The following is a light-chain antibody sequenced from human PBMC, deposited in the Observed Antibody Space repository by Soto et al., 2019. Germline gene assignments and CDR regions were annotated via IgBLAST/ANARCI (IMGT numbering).Light chain of an antibody. V-gene: IGLV2-8*01. J-gene: IGLJ1*01. CDR3: SSFAVSNSFV. CDR1: SNDVGNYNY. Sequence: SALTQPPSASGSPGQSVTISCTGTSNDVGNYNYVSWYQQHPGKAPKLMIYEVNKRPPGVPDRFSGSKSGNTASLTVSGLQAEDEADYYCSSFAVSNSFVFGTGTKVTVL. CDR2: EVN.